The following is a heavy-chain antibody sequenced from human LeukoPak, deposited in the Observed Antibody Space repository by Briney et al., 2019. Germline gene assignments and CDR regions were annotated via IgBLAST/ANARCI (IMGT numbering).Heavy chain of an antibody. D-gene: IGHD1-1*01. Sequence: PSETLSLTCTVSVGSISSSSYYWGWIRQSPGKGPEWIGSIFYSGDTYYNPSLKSRVTISVDTSKNQFSLKVTSVTAADTAVYYCEGADREEAYNHRIDYWGQGTLVTVSS. CDR2: IFYSGDT. J-gene: IGHJ4*02. CDR1: VGSISSSSYY. CDR3: EGADREEAYNHRIDY. V-gene: IGHV4-39*01.